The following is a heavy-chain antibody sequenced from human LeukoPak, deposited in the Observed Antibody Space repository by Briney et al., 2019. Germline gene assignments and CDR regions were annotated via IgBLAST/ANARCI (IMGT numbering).Heavy chain of an antibody. D-gene: IGHD3-10*01. Sequence: PGGSLRLSCAASGFTFSSYGMHWVRQAPGKGLEWVAVIWYDGSNKYYADSVKGRFTISRDNSKNTLYLQMNGLRAEDTAVYYCASTLHPYYYGSGSYRDYWGQGTLVTVSS. CDR3: ASTLHPYYYGSGSYRDY. CDR2: IWYDGSNK. J-gene: IGHJ4*02. V-gene: IGHV3-33*01. CDR1: GFTFSSYG.